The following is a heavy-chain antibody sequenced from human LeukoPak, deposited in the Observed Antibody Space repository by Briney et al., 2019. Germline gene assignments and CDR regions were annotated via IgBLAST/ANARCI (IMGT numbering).Heavy chain of an antibody. D-gene: IGHD6-13*01. V-gene: IGHV4-39*01. CDR1: GGSISSSSYY. CDR2: IYYSGST. CDR3: ARRIAAAGATTFDI. J-gene: IGHJ3*02. Sequence: SETLSLTCTVSGGSISSSSYYWGWIRQPPGKGLEWIGSIYYSGSTYYNPSLKSRVTISVDTSKNQFSLKLSSVTAADTAVYYCARRIAAAGATTFDIWGQGTMVTVSS.